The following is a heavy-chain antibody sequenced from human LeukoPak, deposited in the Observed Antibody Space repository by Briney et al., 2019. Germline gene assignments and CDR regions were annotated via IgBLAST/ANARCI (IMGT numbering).Heavy chain of an antibody. CDR1: GFTFSSYG. V-gene: IGHV3-30*02. Sequence: GGSLRLSCAASGFTFSSYGMHWVRQAPGKGLEWVAFIRYDGSNKYYADSVKGRFTISRDNSKNTLYLQMNSLRAEDTAVYYCAKRWDVDYWGQGTLVTVSS. J-gene: IGHJ4*02. CDR3: AKRWDVDY. D-gene: IGHD1-26*01. CDR2: IRYDGSNK.